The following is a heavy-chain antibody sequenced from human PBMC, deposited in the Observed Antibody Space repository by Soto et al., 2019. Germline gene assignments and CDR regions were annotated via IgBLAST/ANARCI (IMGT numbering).Heavy chain of an antibody. CDR3: ATDTYCPATCYRGHGN. D-gene: IGHD2-8*02. CDR1: GFTFSSYW. Sequence: EVQLVESGGDLVQPGGSLRLSCAASGFTFSSYWMAWVRQSPGKGLEWVASMNQHGSDIHYADSVRGRFNISRDNGRNLLYLQMINIRVEDTAIYYCATDTYCPATCYRGHGNWGQGNLVTVSS. CDR2: MNQHGSDI. V-gene: IGHV3-7*03. J-gene: IGHJ4*02.